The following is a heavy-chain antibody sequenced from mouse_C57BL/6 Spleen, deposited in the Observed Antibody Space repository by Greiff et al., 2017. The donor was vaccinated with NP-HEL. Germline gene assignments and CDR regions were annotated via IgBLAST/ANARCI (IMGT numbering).Heavy chain of an antibody. Sequence: EVKLMESGGGLVKPGGSLKLSCAASGFTFSDYGMHWVRQAPEKGLEWVAYISSGSSTIYYADTVKGRFTISRDNAKNTLFLQMTSLRSEDTAMYYCARLRYYYGSSYFDVWGTGTTVTVSS. CDR1: GFTFSDYG. J-gene: IGHJ1*03. V-gene: IGHV5-17*01. D-gene: IGHD1-1*01. CDR3: ARLRYYYGSSYFDV. CDR2: ISSGSSTI.